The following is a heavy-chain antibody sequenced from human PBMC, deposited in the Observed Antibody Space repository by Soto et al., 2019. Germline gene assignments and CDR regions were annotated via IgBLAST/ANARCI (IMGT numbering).Heavy chain of an antibody. J-gene: IGHJ5*02. CDR1: GYTFTGYY. D-gene: IGHD3-3*01. Sequence: ASVKVSCKASGYTFTGYYMHWVRQAPGQRLEWMGWINAGNGNTKYSQKFQGRVTITRDTSASTAYMELSSLRSEDTAVYYCARPHYDFWSGYYDRGPWFDPWGQGTLVTVSS. CDR2: INAGNGNT. V-gene: IGHV1-3*01. CDR3: ARPHYDFWSGYYDRGPWFDP.